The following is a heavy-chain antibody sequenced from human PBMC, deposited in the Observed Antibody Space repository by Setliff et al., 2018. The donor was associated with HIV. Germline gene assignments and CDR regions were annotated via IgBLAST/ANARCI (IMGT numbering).Heavy chain of an antibody. CDR3: ARIDSGWSVGWFDP. D-gene: IGHD6-13*01. J-gene: IGHJ5*02. CDR2: IYHNGST. Sequence: PSETLSLTCTVSGYSISNSSYYWGWIRQPPGKGLEWIGSIYHNGSTYYNPSLKSRVTMSVDTSKNQLSLNLSSVTAADTAVYYCARIDSGWSVGWFDPWGQGTRVTVSS. V-gene: IGHV4-38-2*02. CDR1: GYSISNSSYY.